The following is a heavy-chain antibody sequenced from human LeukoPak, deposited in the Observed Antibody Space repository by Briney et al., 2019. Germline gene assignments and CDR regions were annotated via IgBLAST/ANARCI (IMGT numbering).Heavy chain of an antibody. CDR2: ISSDESST. J-gene: IGHJ6*03. CDR3: ARATGYCSGGFCFSDYYYYMDV. V-gene: IGHV3-74*01. Sequence: GGSLRLSCAASGFTFSSYAMSWVRQAPGKGLVWVSHISSDESSTTYADSVKGRFTISRDNAKNTLYLQMNSLRAEDTAVYYCARATGYCSGGFCFSDYYYYMDVWGKGTTVTISS. D-gene: IGHD2-15*01. CDR1: GFTFSSYA.